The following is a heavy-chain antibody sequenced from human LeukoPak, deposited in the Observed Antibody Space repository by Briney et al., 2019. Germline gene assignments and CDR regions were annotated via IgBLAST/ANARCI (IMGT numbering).Heavy chain of an antibody. CDR3: ARTSDYGVNSFAFDI. J-gene: IGHJ3*02. CDR1: GFTFSSYW. Sequence: PGGSLRLSCAASGFTFSSYWMHWVRQAPGKGLVWVSRINGNGSATSYADSVKGRFTISRDNAKNTLYLHMNSLRAEDTAVYYCARTSDYGVNSFAFDIWGQGTMVTVSS. D-gene: IGHD4-23*01. V-gene: IGHV3-74*01. CDR2: INGNGSAT.